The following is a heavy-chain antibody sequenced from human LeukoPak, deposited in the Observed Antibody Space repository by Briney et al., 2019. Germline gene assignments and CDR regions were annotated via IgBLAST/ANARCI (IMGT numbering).Heavy chain of an antibody. Sequence: SETLSLTCAVYGGSFSGYYWSWIRQPPGKELEWIGELNHSGSTNYNPSLKSRVTISVDTSKNQFSLKLSSVTAADTAVYYCARGTGYCSGGSCYSNLGAFDIWGQGTMVTVSS. J-gene: IGHJ3*02. V-gene: IGHV4-34*01. CDR1: GGSFSGYY. D-gene: IGHD2-15*01. CDR3: ARGTGYCSGGSCYSNLGAFDI. CDR2: LNHSGST.